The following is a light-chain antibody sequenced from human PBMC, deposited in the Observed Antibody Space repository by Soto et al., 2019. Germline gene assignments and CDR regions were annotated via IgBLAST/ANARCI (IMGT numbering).Light chain of an antibody. CDR2: GAS. CDR1: QSVSSSY. Sequence: EIVLTQSPGTLSLSPGERATLSCRASQSVSSSYLAWYQKKPGQDPRLLIYGASSRATGIPARFSGIVSGTDFTLTLSRLQSEDCAVYYGQQSNNWTAIFGPATKGDIK. V-gene: IGKV3-20*01. CDR3: QQSNNWTAI. J-gene: IGKJ1*01.